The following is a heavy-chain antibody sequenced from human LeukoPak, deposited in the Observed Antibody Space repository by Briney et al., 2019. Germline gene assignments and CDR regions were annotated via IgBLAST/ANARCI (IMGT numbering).Heavy chain of an antibody. V-gene: IGHV4-4*02. CDR3: ARGGGYDSFDY. D-gene: IGHD5-12*01. CDR2: IYHSGCT. J-gene: IGHJ4*02. Sequence: SEPLSLTCAVSGGSISSSNWWSWVRQPPGKGLEWIGEIYHSGCTNYNPSLESRVTISVDKSKNQFSLNLSSVTAADTAVYYCARGGGYDSFDYWGQGTLVTVSS. CDR1: GGSISSSNW.